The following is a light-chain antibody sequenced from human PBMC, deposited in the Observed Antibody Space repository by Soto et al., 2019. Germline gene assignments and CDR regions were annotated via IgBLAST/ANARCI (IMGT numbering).Light chain of an antibody. J-gene: IGLJ1*01. Sequence: QSVLTQPPSASGTPGQRATISCCGSNSNIGSDIVNCYQLLPGAAPEVLINTTNQRPSGVPGRFSGSKSGTSASLAISGLQSEDEANSSCATWDAGLSGPFVFXTGTNGTVL. V-gene: IGLV1-44*01. CDR3: ATWDAGLSGPFV. CDR2: TTN. CDR1: NSNIGSDI.